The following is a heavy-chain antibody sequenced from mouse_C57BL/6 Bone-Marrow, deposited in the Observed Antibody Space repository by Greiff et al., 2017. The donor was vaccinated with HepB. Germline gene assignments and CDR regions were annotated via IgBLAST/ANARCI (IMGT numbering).Heavy chain of an antibody. CDR2: IDPEDGET. D-gene: IGHD1-1*01. Sequence: VQLQQSGAELVKPGASVKLSCTASGFNIKDYYMHWVKQRTEQGLEWIGRIDPEDGETQYAPKFQDKATLTADTSSNTAYLQLSSLTSEDTAVYYCARLFITTVVAHFDYWGKGTTLTVSS. V-gene: IGHV14-2*01. CDR1: GFNIKDYY. J-gene: IGHJ2*01. CDR3: ARLFITTVVAHFDY.